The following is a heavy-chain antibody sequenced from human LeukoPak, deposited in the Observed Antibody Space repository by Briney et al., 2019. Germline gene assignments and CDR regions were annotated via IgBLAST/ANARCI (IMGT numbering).Heavy chain of an antibody. V-gene: IGHV6-1*01. J-gene: IGHJ4*02. Sequence: SQTLSLTCAISGDSVSSNSAAWNWIRQSPSRGLEWLGRTYYRSKWYNDYALSVKSRITINPDASKNQFSLQLNSVTPEDTAVYYCACSKEMGGDFGYFDYWGQGTLVTVSS. CDR1: GDSVSSNSAA. D-gene: IGHD4-17*01. CDR2: TYYRSKWYN. CDR3: ACSKEMGGDFGYFDY.